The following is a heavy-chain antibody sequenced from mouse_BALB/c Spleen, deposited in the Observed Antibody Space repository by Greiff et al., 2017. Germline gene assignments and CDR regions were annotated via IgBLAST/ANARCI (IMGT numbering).Heavy chain of an antibody. CDR2: IRSKSNNYAT. Sequence: GGGLVQPKGSLKLSCAASGFTFNTNAMNWVRQAPGKGLEWVARIRSKSNNYATYYADSVKDRFTISRDDSQSMLYLQMNNLKTEDTAMYYCVRDGYYAMDYWGQGTSVTVSS. CDR1: GFTFNTNA. V-gene: IGHV10S3*01. CDR3: VRDGYYAMDY. J-gene: IGHJ4*01.